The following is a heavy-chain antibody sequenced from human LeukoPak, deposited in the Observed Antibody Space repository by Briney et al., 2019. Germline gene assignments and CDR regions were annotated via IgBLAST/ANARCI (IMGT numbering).Heavy chain of an antibody. J-gene: IGHJ4*02. D-gene: IGHD2-15*01. CDR1: GFAFNSYI. V-gene: IGHV3-23*01. CDR3: AQHLGYCSSGTCYFTY. Sequence: GGSLRLSCAASGFAFNSYIMSWVRQAPGEGLEWVSSIGGSGSGAYYSDSVRGRFTISRDNSKRTLFLQMNSLRAEDTAVYHCAQHLGYCSSGTCYFTYWGQGTLVTVSS. CDR2: IGGSGSGA.